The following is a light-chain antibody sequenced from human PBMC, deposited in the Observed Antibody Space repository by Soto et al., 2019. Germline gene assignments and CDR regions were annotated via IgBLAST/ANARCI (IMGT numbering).Light chain of an antibody. CDR3: AAWDDSLSGVV. V-gene: IGLV1-47*01. Sequence: QSVLTQPPSASGTPGQRVTISCSGSSSNIGSNYVYWYQQLPGTVPQLLIYRNSERPSXVPDRFSGSKSGTSASLAISGLXXXXXXDYYCAAWDDSLSGVVFGGGTKLTVL. CDR2: RNS. J-gene: IGLJ2*01. CDR1: SSNIGSNY.